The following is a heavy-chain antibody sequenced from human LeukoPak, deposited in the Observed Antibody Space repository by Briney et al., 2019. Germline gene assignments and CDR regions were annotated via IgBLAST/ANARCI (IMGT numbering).Heavy chain of an antibody. CDR3: AKDAPASPYFHWFDN. J-gene: IGHJ4*02. D-gene: IGHD3-9*01. CDR1: GFPFISYA. CDR2: IIRGDRT. Sequence: GGSCFSCAASGFPFISYAVNGARRAPGKGREGVEGIIRGDRTLHTQTVKGRCTISSDKSKSTLYLQMSSLRAEDTAVYYCAKDAPASPYFHWFDNWGQGTQVTVSS. V-gene: IGHV3-23*01.